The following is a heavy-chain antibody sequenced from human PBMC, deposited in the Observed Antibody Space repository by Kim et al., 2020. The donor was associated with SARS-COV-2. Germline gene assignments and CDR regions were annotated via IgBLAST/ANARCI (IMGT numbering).Heavy chain of an antibody. J-gene: IGHJ6*02. CDR2: IYYSGST. CDR1: GGSISSGDYY. D-gene: IGHD3-10*01. CDR3: ARADGSGSYYYYYGMDV. V-gene: IGHV4-31*03. Sequence: SETLSLTCTVSGGSISSGDYYWSWIRQHPGKGLEWIGYIYYSGSTYYNPSLKSRVTISVDTSKNQFSLKLSSVTAADTAVYYCARADGSGSYYYYYGMDVWGQGTTVTVSS.